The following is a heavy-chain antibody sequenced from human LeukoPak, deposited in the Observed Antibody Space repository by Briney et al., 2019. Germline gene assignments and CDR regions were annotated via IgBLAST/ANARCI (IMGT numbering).Heavy chain of an antibody. Sequence: GGSLRLSCGASGFTFSDYEMNWVRQAPGKGLEWVSYTSSSGMTTYYTDSVKGRFTISRDNAKNSLFLQMNTLRAEDTAVYYCARDPYSSTWSYGMDVWGQGTTVTVSS. CDR1: GFTFSDYE. V-gene: IGHV3-48*03. D-gene: IGHD6-6*01. CDR2: TSSSGMTT. J-gene: IGHJ6*02. CDR3: ARDPYSSTWSYGMDV.